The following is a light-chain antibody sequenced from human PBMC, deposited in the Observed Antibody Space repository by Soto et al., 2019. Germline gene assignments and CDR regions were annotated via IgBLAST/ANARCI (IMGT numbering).Light chain of an antibody. V-gene: IGKV1-33*01. CDR3: QQYYSLLLT. CDR2: DAL. CDR1: QDINNA. J-gene: IGKJ4*01. Sequence: DIQMTQSPLSLSASVGDRVTITCQASQDINNALNWYQQKPGKAPKLLISDALNLGMGVPSGFSGGASGTLFTLTITSLQPEDIATYYCQQYYSLLLTFGGGTKVDIK.